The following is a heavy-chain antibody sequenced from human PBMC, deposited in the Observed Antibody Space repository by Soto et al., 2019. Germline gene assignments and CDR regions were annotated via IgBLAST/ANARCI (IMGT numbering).Heavy chain of an antibody. CDR3: ARVGDILNWFDP. J-gene: IGHJ5*02. CDR2: INAGNGNT. D-gene: IGHD3-9*01. Sequence: VQLVQSGAEVKKPGASVKVSCKASGYTFTSYGLHWVRQAPGQRLEWMGWINAGNGNTKYSQKFQGRVTITGDTSASTAYMELSSLRSEDTAVYYCARVGDILNWFDPWGQGSLVTVSS. CDR1: GYTFTSYG. V-gene: IGHV1-3*01.